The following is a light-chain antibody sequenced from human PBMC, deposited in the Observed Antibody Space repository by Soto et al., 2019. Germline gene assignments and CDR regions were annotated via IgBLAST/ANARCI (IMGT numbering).Light chain of an antibody. CDR3: QSYDTSLSASV. J-gene: IGLJ2*01. Sequence: QAVVTQPPSVSGAPGQRVTISCTGSRSNIGAGYAVHWYQQLPGTAPKLLIYDNTNRPSGVPDRFSASESGTSASLAITGLQSEDEADYYCQSYDTSLSASVFGGGTKRTVL. CDR2: DNT. CDR1: RSNIGAGYA. V-gene: IGLV1-40*01.